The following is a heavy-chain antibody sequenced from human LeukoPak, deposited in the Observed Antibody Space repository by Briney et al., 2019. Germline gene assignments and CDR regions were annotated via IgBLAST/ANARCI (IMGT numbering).Heavy chain of an antibody. CDR3: ARGLRSSDY. CDR1: GGSISSYY. CDR2: IYYSGST. D-gene: IGHD6-6*01. Sequence: SETLSLTYTVSGGSISSYYWSWIRQPPGKGLEWIGYIYYSGSTNYNPSLKSRVTISVDTSKNQFSLRLSSVTAADTAVYYCARGLRSSDYWGQGTLVTVSS. J-gene: IGHJ4*02. V-gene: IGHV4-59*01.